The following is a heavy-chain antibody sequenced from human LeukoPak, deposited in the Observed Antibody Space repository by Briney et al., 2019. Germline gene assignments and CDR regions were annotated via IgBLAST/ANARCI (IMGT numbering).Heavy chain of an antibody. CDR2: ISTSSSYI. D-gene: IGHD2-15*01. Sequence: GGSLRLSCAASGFTFSRYSIKWVRQAPGKGLEWVSSISTSSSYIYYADSVKGRFTISRDNAKNSLFLQMNSLRAEDTAVYYCARGPNRYCSGGSCYSRYYYYYYYMDVWGKGTTVTVSS. V-gene: IGHV3-21*06. CDR3: ARGPNRYCSGGSCYSRYYYYYYYMDV. J-gene: IGHJ6*03. CDR1: GFTFSRYS.